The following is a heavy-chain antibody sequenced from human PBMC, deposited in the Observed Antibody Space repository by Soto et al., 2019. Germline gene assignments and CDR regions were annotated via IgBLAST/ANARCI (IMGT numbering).Heavy chain of an antibody. CDR1: GYSFTSYW. D-gene: IGHD6-19*01. V-gene: IGHV5-10-1*01. Sequence: GESLKISCNGSGYSFTSYWISWVRQMPGKGLEWMGRIDPSDSYTNYSPSFQGHVTISADKSISTAYLQWSSLKASDTAMYYCASGIAVAGTPHYGMDVWGQGTTVTVSS. J-gene: IGHJ6*02. CDR3: ASGIAVAGTPHYGMDV. CDR2: IDPSDSYT.